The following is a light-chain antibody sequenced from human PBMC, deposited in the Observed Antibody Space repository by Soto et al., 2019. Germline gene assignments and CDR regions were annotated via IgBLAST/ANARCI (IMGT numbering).Light chain of an antibody. J-gene: IGLJ3*02. Sequence: QPVLTQPPSVSGAPGQRVTISCTGSSSNTGAGYDVHWYQQLPGTAPTLLIYGNNYRPSGVPARFSGSKSGTSASLTITGLQAEDEADYFCQSYDSSLSEWVFGGGTKLTVL. CDR2: GNN. CDR3: QSYDSSLSEWV. V-gene: IGLV1-40*01. CDR1: SSNTGAGYD.